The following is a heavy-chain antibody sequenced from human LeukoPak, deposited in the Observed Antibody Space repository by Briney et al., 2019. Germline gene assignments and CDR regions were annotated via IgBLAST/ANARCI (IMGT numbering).Heavy chain of an antibody. Sequence: PGGSLRLSCAASGFTFSTYGMNWVRQAPGEGLEWVSVISGSNGTTYYADSVKGRFTISRDNSRNTLYLQMNSLRAEDTAVYYCATRLLTGSTDYWGQGTLVTVSS. J-gene: IGHJ4*02. CDR2: ISGSNGTT. D-gene: IGHD3-16*01. V-gene: IGHV3-23*01. CDR1: GFTFSTYG. CDR3: ATRLLTGSTDY.